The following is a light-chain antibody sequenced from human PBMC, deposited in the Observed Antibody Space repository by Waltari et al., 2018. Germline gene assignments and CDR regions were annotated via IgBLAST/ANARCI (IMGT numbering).Light chain of an antibody. CDR3: QHYVSLPAT. V-gene: IGKV3-20*01. CDR2: GAS. Sequence: EIVLTQSPGTLFLSPGEGATLSCRASQSVSRTLAWYQQKHGQAPRLLIYGASSRANGIPDRFSGSGSGTDFSLTISRLEPDDSAVYFCQHYVSLPATFGQGTKVEIK. CDR1: QSVSRT. J-gene: IGKJ1*01.